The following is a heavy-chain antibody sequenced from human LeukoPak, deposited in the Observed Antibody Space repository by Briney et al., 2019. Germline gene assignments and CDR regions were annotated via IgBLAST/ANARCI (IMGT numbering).Heavy chain of an antibody. CDR3: ARAPYYYDSSGYSLDY. CDR2: ISSSSSYI. Sequence: GGSLRLSCAASGFTFSSYSMNWVRQAPGKGLEWVSSISSSSSYIYYADSVKGRFTISRDNAKNSLYLQMNSLRAEDTAVYYCARAPYYYDSSGYSLDYWGQGTLVTVSS. V-gene: IGHV3-21*04. CDR1: GFTFSSYS. D-gene: IGHD3-22*01. J-gene: IGHJ4*02.